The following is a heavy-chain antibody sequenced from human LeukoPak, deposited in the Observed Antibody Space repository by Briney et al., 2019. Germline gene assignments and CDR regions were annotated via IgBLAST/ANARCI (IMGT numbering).Heavy chain of an antibody. CDR3: ARHGLKLVGASTIYFDN. V-gene: IGHV4-59*08. Sequence: SETLSLTCSVSGGSISNNYWSWIRQSPEKGLEWIGYMHSSGSTDYNPSFKSRVVVSVDTSKNQFSLKLYPVTAADTAVYYCARHGLKLVGASTIYFDNWGQGTLVTVSS. J-gene: IGHJ4*02. CDR1: GGSISNNY. D-gene: IGHD1-26*01. CDR2: MHSSGST.